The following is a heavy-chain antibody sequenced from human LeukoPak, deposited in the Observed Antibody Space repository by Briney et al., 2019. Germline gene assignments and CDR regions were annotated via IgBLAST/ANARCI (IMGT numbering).Heavy chain of an antibody. D-gene: IGHD5-12*01. CDR2: ISSSSSYI. J-gene: IGHJ4*02. V-gene: IGHV3-21*01. Sequence: ESGGSLRLSCAASGFIFNDYSMHWVRQAPGKGLAWVSSISSSSSYIYYADSVKGRFTISRDNSKDSLYLQMNSLRAEDTAVYYCARGGGYGGYYFDYWGQGILVTVSS. CDR3: ARGGGYGGYYFDY. CDR1: GFIFNDYS.